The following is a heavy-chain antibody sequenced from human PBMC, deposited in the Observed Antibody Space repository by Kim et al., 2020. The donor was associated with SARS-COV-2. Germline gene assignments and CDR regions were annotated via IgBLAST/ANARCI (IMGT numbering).Heavy chain of an antibody. V-gene: IGHV3-7*01. CDR3: ARGSAFASGSFYRHFDY. CDR1: GITFSDYW. Sequence: GGSLRLSCAASGITFSDYWVTWVRQAPGKGLEWVANIKQDGSETNYVDSVRGRFIISRDSAKNSVYLQMNSLRAEDTALYYCARGSAFASGSFYRHFDYWGQGTLVTVSS. J-gene: IGHJ4*02. CDR2: IKQDGSET. D-gene: IGHD3-10*01.